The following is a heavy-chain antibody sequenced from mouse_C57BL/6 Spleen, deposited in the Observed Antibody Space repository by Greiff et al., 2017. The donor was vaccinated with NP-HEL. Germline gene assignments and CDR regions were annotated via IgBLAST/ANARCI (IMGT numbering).Heavy chain of an antibody. CDR1: GYTFTSYT. J-gene: IGHJ3*01. D-gene: IGHD2-4*01. CDR2: INPSSGYT. CDR3: ARAGDYDGGAWFAY. Sequence: VQLQQSGAELARPGASVKMSCKASGYTFTSYTMHWVKQRPGQGLAWIGYINPSSGYTKYNQKFKDKATLTADKSSSTAYMQLSSLTSEDSAVYYCARAGDYDGGAWFAYWGQGTLVTVSA. V-gene: IGHV1-4*01.